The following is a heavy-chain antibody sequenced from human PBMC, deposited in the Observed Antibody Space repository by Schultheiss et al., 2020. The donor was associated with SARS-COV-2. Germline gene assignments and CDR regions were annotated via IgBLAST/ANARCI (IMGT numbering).Heavy chain of an antibody. V-gene: IGHV3-23*01. D-gene: IGHD2-21*02. CDR3: VKGGGYCGGDCYSNFDY. Sequence: GESLKISCAASGFTFSNYAMSWVRQAPGKGLDWVSGISGSGATTYYADSVKGRFTISRDNSKNTLYLQMSSLRAEDTAVYYCVKGGGYCGGDCYSNFDYWGQGTLVTVSS. J-gene: IGHJ4*02. CDR1: GFTFSNYA. CDR2: ISGSGATT.